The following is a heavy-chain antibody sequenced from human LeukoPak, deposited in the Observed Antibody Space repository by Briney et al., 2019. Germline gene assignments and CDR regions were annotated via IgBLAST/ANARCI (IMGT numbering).Heavy chain of an antibody. CDR2: IIPILGIA. J-gene: IGHJ6*02. CDR1: GGTFSSYA. CDR3: ARGIAAAGRYYYYGMDV. Sequence: SVKVSCKASGGTFSSYAISWVRQAPGQGLEWMGRIIPILGIANYAQKFQGRVTITADKSTSTAYMELSSLRSEDTAVYYCARGIAAAGRYYYYGMDVWGQGTTVTVSS. D-gene: IGHD6-13*01. V-gene: IGHV1-69*04.